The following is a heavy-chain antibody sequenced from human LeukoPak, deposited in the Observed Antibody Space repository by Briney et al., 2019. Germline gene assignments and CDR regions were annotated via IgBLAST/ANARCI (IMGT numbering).Heavy chain of an antibody. D-gene: IGHD6-13*01. Sequence: PSQTLSLTCTVSGGSISSGGYFWIWIRQHPGRGLVWIGYIYYSGSTYYNPSLKSRVTISVDTSKNQFSLKLSSVTAADTAVYYCARAVGIAAAGAFQHWGQGTLVTVSS. CDR1: GGSISSGGYF. V-gene: IGHV4-31*03. J-gene: IGHJ1*01. CDR3: ARAVGIAAAGAFQH. CDR2: IYYSGST.